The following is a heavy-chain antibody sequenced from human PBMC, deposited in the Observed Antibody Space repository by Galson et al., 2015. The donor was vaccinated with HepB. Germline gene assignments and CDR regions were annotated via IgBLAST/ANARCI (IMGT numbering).Heavy chain of an antibody. CDR2: TSNDETFK. V-gene: IGHV3-30*18. CDR3: VKGCEVGCKTIVLDP. Sequence: SLRLSCAASGFPFSNNGMHWVRQAPGKGLEWVAVTSNDETFKKYADSVKGRFTISRDNSKNTLYLQLNSPRPDDTAVYYCVKGCEVGCKTIVLDPWGQGTLVTVSS. J-gene: IGHJ5*02. CDR1: GFPFSNNG. D-gene: IGHD3-22*01.